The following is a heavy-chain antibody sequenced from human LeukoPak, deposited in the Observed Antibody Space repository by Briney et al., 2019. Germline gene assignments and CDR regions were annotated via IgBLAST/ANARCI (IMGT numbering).Heavy chain of an antibody. CDR2: IFHTGST. Sequence: PSETLSLTCSVSVGSISLYYWSWVRQPPGKGLGWIGDIFHTGSTNSNPSLESRVTMSVATSTNQFSLKLTSVTAEDTAVYYCARGGDGSGSWNDAFDLWGQGTMVAVFS. D-gene: IGHD3-10*01. V-gene: IGHV4-59*01. CDR1: VGSISLYY. J-gene: IGHJ3*01. CDR3: ARGGDGSGSWNDAFDL.